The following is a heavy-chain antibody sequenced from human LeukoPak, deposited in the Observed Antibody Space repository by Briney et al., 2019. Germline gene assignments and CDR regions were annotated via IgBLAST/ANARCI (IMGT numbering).Heavy chain of an antibody. CDR1: GYTFASYY. V-gene: IGHV1-46*01. CDR3: ARGHITMVRGVSLHDAFDI. D-gene: IGHD3-10*01. J-gene: IGHJ3*02. CDR2: INPRGGST. Sequence: VSVKVSCKASGYTFASYYMVWVRQAPGQGLEWIGMINPRGGSTNYAQKFQGRVTMTRNTSISTAYMELSSLRSEDTAVYYCARGHITMVRGVSLHDAFDIWGQGTMVTVSS.